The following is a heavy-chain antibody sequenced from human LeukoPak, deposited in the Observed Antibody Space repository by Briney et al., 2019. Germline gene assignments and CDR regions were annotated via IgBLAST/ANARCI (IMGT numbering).Heavy chain of an antibody. V-gene: IGHV3-49*02. CDR1: GFAVKSSY. D-gene: IGHD1-26*01. J-gene: IGHJ4*02. CDR2: IRSKAYGGTT. CDR3: TRGEPFDY. Sequence: QPGGSLRLSCAASGFAVKSSYMNWVRQAPGKGLEWVGFIRSKAYGGTTEYAASVKGRFTISRDDSKSIAYLQMNSLKTEDTAVYYCTRGEPFDYWGQGTLVTVSS.